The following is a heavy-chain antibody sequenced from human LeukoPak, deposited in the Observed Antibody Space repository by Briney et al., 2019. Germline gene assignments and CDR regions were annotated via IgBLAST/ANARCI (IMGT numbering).Heavy chain of an antibody. V-gene: IGHV3-20*01. CDR2: INWNGGNT. J-gene: IGHJ4*02. D-gene: IGHD6-6*01. Sequence: GGSLRLSCAASGFTFDDYGISWVRQAPGKGLEWVSGINWNGGNTGYADSVKGRFTISRDNAKNSLYLQMNSLRAEDTALYHCARGGISSSSIPYFDYWGQGTLVTVSS. CDR3: ARGGISSSSIPYFDY. CDR1: GFTFDDYG.